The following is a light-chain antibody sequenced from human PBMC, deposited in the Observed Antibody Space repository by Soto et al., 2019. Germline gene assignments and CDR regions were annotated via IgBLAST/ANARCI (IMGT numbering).Light chain of an antibody. J-gene: IGLJ1*01. CDR2: RNN. CDR1: SSNIGSNT. CDR3: VAWDDSLNGYV. V-gene: IGLV1-44*01. Sequence: SVLTQPPSASGTPGQRVTISCSGSSSNIGSNTVNWYQQLPGTAPKLLIYRNNQRPSGVPDRFSGSKSGTSASLAISGLQSEDEADYYCVAWDDSLNGYVFGTGTKVTV.